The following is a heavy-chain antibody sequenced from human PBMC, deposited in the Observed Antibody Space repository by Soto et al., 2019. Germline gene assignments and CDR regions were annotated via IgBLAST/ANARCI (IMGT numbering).Heavy chain of an antibody. J-gene: IGHJ3*02. CDR3: AREMVITFGGVIAPDAFDI. V-gene: IGHV3-7*01. D-gene: IGHD3-16*02. Sequence: EVQLVESGGGLVQPGGSLRLSCAASGFTFSSYWMSWVRQAPGKGLEWVANIKQDGSKKYYVDSVKGRFTISRDNAKNSLYLQMNSLRAEDTAVYYCAREMVITFGGVIAPDAFDIWGQGTMVTVSS. CDR1: GFTFSSYW. CDR2: IKQDGSKK.